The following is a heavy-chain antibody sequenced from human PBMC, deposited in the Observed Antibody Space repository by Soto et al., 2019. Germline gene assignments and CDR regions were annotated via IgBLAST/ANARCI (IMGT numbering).Heavy chain of an antibody. J-gene: IGHJ4*02. V-gene: IGHV1-24*01. CDR3: ATLPRTIERTPAAIWSFDS. CDR1: GYSLSDLS. CDR2: LDAEDGET. Sequence: ASVKVSCKVSGYSLSDLSIHWVRQAPGKGLEWMGGLDAEDGETIYAQKLQGRGTMTEDTSTDTAYMELSSLTSEDTAMYYCATLPRTIERTPAAIWSFDSWGQGTLVTVSS. D-gene: IGHD2-2*01.